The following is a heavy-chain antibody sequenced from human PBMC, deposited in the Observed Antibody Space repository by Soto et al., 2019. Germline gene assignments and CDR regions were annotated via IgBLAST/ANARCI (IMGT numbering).Heavy chain of an antibody. V-gene: IGHV3-21*04. J-gene: IGHJ4*02. D-gene: IGHD6-19*01. CDR2: ISSGRAYT. CDR1: GFTFSNYG. CDR3: ARSRSSWLALDS. Sequence: GSLSLSCTASGFTFSNYGLTWFRQPPGKGLEWVSFISSGRAYTYVADSVKGRFTISIDNARDSGFLEMKSLRDEDTGIYYCARSRSSWLALDSWGQGTLVNVSS.